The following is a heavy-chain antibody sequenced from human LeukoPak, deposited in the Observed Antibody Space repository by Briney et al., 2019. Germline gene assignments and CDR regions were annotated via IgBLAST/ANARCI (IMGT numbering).Heavy chain of an antibody. J-gene: IGHJ4*02. CDR2: INHSGST. CDR3: ARGVRLDY. CDR1: GGSFSGYY. Sequence: SETLSLTCAVYGGSFSGYYWSWIRQPPGKGLEWIGEINHSGSTNYNPSLKSRVTISVDTSKNQFSLKLSSVTAADTAVYYCARGVRLDYWGQGTLVTVSS. V-gene: IGHV4-34*01. D-gene: IGHD2-21*02.